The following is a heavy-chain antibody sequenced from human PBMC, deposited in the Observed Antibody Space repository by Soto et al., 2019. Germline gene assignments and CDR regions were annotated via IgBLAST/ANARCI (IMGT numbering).Heavy chain of an antibody. Sequence: PSETLSLTCAVYNGSINSNNWWTWVRQPPGKGLEWIGEIFYSGSTYYNPSLKSRVTISVDTSKNQFSLKLSSLTAADTAVYYCARLQLDYGMDVWGQGTTVTVSS. CDR1: NGSINSNNW. J-gene: IGHJ6*02. CDR2: IFYSGST. D-gene: IGHD5-18*01. CDR3: ARLQLDYGMDV. V-gene: IGHV4-4*02.